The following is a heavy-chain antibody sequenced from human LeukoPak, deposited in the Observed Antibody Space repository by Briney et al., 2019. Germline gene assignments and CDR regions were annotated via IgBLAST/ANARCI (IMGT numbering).Heavy chain of an antibody. V-gene: IGHV1-69*13. CDR3: AREVTTGIASAGRVDY. CDR2: IIPIFGTA. D-gene: IGHD6-13*01. J-gene: IGHJ4*02. CDR1: GGTFSSYA. Sequence: ASVKVSCKASGGTFSSYAISWVRQAPGQGLEWMGGIIPIFGTANYAQKFQGRVTITADESTSTAYMELSSLRSEDTAVYYCAREVTTGIASAGRVDYWGQGTLVTVSS.